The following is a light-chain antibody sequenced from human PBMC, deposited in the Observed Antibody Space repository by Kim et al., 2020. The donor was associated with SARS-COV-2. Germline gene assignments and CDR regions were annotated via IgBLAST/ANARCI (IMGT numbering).Light chain of an antibody. CDR2: EDN. Sequence: VTISCTRSSGSIASNYVQSYRQRPGSSPPTVICEDNQRPSGAPDRFPGSIDSSSISASLSISGLKTEDEADYYCQSYDSNNASLWVFGGGTQLTVL. CDR3: QSYDSNNASLWV. J-gene: IGLJ3*02. V-gene: IGLV6-57*01. CDR1: SGSIASNY.